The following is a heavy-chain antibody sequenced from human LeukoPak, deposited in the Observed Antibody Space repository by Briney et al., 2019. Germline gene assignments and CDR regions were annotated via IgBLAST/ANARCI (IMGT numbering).Heavy chain of an antibody. CDR1: GYIFTSYG. Sequence: ASVKVSCKASGYIFTSYGIIWVRQAPGQGLQWMGWISAHNGNTNYAQKLQGRVTMTTDTSTSTVYMELRSLRSDDTAVYYCARAQTTLLLDYWGQGTLVAVSS. D-gene: IGHD4-11*01. J-gene: IGHJ4*02. CDR2: ISAHNGNT. V-gene: IGHV1-18*01. CDR3: ARAQTTLLLDY.